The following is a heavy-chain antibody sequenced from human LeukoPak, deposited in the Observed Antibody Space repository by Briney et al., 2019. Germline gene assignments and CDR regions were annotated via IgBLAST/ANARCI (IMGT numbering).Heavy chain of an antibody. J-gene: IGHJ4*02. CDR1: GFTFSSFW. Sequence: QSGGSLRLSCAASGFTFSSFWIYWVRHAPGKGLVWVSHINGDGSETIYADSVKGRFTISRDNAKNTVYLQMNGLRAEDTAVYYCARVRMGDDFNPFDYWGQGTLVTVSS. CDR3: ARVRMGDDFNPFDY. D-gene: IGHD3-16*01. V-gene: IGHV3-74*01. CDR2: INGDGSET.